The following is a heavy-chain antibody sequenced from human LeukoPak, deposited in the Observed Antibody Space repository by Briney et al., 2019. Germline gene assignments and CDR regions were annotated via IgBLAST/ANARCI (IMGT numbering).Heavy chain of an antibody. CDR3: ANVIAVAGTGGAFDI. CDR2: IIGSAVNT. J-gene: IGHJ3*02. D-gene: IGHD6-19*01. CDR1: GLTVSSYG. V-gene: IGHV3-23*01. Sequence: GGSLRLSCGASGLTVSSYGMSWVRQAPGKGLEWVSTIIGSAVNTYYADSVKGRFTISRDNSKNTLYLQMNSLRAEDTAVYYCANVIAVAGTGGAFDIWGQGTMVTVSS.